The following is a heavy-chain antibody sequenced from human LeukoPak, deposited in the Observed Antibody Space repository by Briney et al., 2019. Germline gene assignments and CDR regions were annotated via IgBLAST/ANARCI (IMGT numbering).Heavy chain of an antibody. CDR2: ISAYNGNT. Sequence: ASVKVSCKASGYTFTSYGISWVRQAPGQGLEWKGWISAYNGNTNYAQKLQGRVTMTTDTSTSTAYMELRSLRSDDTAVYYCARDVSMVITFGGVIVKDYWGQGTLVTVSS. D-gene: IGHD3-16*02. V-gene: IGHV1-18*01. J-gene: IGHJ4*02. CDR3: ARDVSMVITFGGVIVKDY. CDR1: GYTFTSYG.